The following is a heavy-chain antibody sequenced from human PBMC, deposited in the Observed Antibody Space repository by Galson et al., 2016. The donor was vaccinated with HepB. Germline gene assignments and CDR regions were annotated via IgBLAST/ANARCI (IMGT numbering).Heavy chain of an antibody. Sequence: ETLSLTCAVYGGSFSGNYWIWIRQPPGKGLEWIGEINHSGSTNYNPSLRSRVTISVDTSKNQFSLKPSSVTAADTAVYYCARGTRNYDFWSGNYLWGQGTLVTVSS. CDR2: INHSGST. J-gene: IGHJ4*02. CDR1: GGSFSGNY. D-gene: IGHD3-3*01. CDR3: ARGTRNYDFWSGNYL. V-gene: IGHV4-34*01.